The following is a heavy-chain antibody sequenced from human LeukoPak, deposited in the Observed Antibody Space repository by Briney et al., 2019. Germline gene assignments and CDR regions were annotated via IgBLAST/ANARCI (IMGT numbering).Heavy chain of an antibody. Sequence: GRSLRLSCAASGFTFSSYAMHWVRQAPGKGLEWVAYIRNDGSNNYYEDSVKGRFTISRDNSKNTLYLQMNSLRPEDTAMYFCAKDPGYRDFWGQGTLVTVSS. CDR2: IRNDGSNN. CDR1: GFTFSSYA. CDR3: AKDPGYRDF. V-gene: IGHV3-30*02. J-gene: IGHJ4*02. D-gene: IGHD5-18*01.